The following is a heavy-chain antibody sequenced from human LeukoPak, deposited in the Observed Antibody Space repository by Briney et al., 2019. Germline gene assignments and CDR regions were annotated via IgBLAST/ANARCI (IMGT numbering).Heavy chain of an antibody. CDR3: ASGDGVYDILTGYSFAEAFDI. J-gene: IGHJ3*02. CDR2: MNPNSGGT. D-gene: IGHD3-9*01. V-gene: IGHV1-2*02. Sequence: ASVKVSCKASGYTFTSYYIHWVRQAPGQGLEWMGWMNPNSGGTNYAQKFQGRVTMTRDTSISTAYMELSRLRSDDTAVYYCASGDGVYDILTGYSFAEAFDIWGQGTMVTVSS. CDR1: GYTFTSYY.